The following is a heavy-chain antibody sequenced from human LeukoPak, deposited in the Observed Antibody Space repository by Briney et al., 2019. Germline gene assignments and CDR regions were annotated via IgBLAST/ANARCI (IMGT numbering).Heavy chain of an antibody. D-gene: IGHD5-18*01. CDR1: GGSISSYY. J-gene: IGHJ6*03. CDR3: ARGGYSYGSRDYYYYMDV. Sequence: SETLSLTCTVSGGSISSYYWSWIRQPAGKGLEWIGRIYTSGSTNYNPSLKSRVTMSVDTSKNQFSLKLSSVTAADTAVYYCARGGYSYGSRDYYYYMDVWGKGTTVTVSS. CDR2: IYTSGST. V-gene: IGHV4-4*07.